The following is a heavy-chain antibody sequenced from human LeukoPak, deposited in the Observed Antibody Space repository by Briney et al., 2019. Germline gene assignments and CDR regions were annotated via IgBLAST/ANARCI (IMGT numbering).Heavy chain of an antibody. V-gene: IGHV3-66*01. J-gene: IGHJ3*01. CDR2: IYSGGST. D-gene: IGHD3-10*01. Sequence: GGSLRLSCAASGFTVSSNYMSWVRQAPGEGLEWVSVIYSGGSTYCADSVKGRFTISRDNSKNTLYLQMNSLRAEDTAVYYCARGLAYGSGSYYRLWGQGTMVTVSS. CDR1: GFTVSSNY. CDR3: ARGLAYGSGSYYRL.